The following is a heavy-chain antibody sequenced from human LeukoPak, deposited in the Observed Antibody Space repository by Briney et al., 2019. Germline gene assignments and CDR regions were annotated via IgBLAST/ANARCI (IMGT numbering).Heavy chain of an antibody. V-gene: IGHV3-7*01. CDR1: GFTFSTYW. J-gene: IGHJ4*02. Sequence: GGSLRLSCAASGFTFSTYWMSWVHQAPGKGLEWVANMNQDGSERNFVDSVKGRFTISRDNAKNSLFLHMNSLRAEDTAVYYCARDKGYSQFDYWGQGTLVTVSS. D-gene: IGHD5-18*01. CDR3: ARDKGYSQFDY. CDR2: MNQDGSER.